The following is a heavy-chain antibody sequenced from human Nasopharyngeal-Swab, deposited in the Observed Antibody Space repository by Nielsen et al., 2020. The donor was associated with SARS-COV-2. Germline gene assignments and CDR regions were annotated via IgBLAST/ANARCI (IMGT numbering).Heavy chain of an antibody. V-gene: IGHV1-24*01. CDR3: ATGPAAGKGGWFDP. D-gene: IGHD6-13*01. Sequence: SVKVSCKVSGYTLTELSMHWVRQAPGKGLEWMGGFDPEDGETIYAQKYQGRVTMTEDTSTDTAYMELSSLRSEDTAVYYCATGPAAGKGGWFDPWGQGTLVTVSS. J-gene: IGHJ5*02. CDR2: FDPEDGET. CDR1: GYTLTELS.